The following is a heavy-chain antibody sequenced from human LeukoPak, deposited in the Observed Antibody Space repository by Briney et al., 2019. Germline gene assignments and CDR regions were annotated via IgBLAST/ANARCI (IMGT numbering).Heavy chain of an antibody. Sequence: SETLSLTCTVSGGSISSYYWSWIRQPAGKGLEWIVRIYTSGSTNYNPSLKSRVTMSVDTSKNQFSLKLSSVTAADTAVYYCARDPIYSNPTVYYYYGMDVWGQGTTVTASS. V-gene: IGHV4-4*07. CDR2: IYTSGST. CDR1: GGSISSYY. D-gene: IGHD4-11*01. J-gene: IGHJ6*02. CDR3: ARDPIYSNPTVYYYYGMDV.